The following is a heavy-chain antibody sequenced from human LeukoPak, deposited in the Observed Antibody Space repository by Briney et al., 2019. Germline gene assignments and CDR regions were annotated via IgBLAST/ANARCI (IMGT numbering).Heavy chain of an antibody. V-gene: IGHV4-34*01. Sequence: SETLSLTCAVYGGSFSGYYWSWIRQPPGKGLEWIGEINHSGSTNYNPSLKSRVTISVDTSKNQFSLKLSSVTAADTAVYYCARGPVPSWYDNWFDPWGQGTLVTVSS. D-gene: IGHD6-13*01. CDR3: ARGPVPSWYDNWFDP. CDR1: GGSFSGYY. J-gene: IGHJ5*02. CDR2: INHSGST.